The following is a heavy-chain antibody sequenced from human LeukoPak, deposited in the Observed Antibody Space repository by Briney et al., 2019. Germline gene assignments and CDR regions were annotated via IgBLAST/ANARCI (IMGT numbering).Heavy chain of an antibody. CDR3: ARHRRPTVTTNAPDYYYYYMDV. D-gene: IGHD4-17*01. V-gene: IGHV4-59*05. CDR1: GGSISSYY. Sequence: SETLSLTCTVSGGSISSYYWSWIRQPPGKGLEWIGSIYYSGSTYYNPSLKSRVTISVDTSKNQFSLKLSSVTAADTAVYYCARHRRPTVTTNAPDYYYYYMDVWGKGTTVTVSS. J-gene: IGHJ6*03. CDR2: IYYSGST.